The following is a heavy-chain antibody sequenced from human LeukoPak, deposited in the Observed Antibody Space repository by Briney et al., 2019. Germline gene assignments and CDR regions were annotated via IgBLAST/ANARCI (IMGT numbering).Heavy chain of an antibody. CDR1: GYTFTSYA. CDR3: ARAGPTADSYFDL. Sequence: ASVKVSCKASGYTFTSYAMHWVRQAPGQRLEWMGWINAGNGNTKYSQKFQGRVTITRDTSASTAYMELSSLRSGDTAVYYCARAGPTADSYFDLWGRGTLVTVSS. CDR2: INAGNGNT. V-gene: IGHV1-3*01. J-gene: IGHJ2*01.